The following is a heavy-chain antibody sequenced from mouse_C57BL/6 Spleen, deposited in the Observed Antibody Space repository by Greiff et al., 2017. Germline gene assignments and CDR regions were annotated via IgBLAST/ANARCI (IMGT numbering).Heavy chain of an antibody. V-gene: IGHV1-80*01. CDR1: GYAFSSYW. D-gene: IGHD1-1*01. CDR2: IYPGDGDT. J-gene: IGHJ2*01. CDR3: ARHYYGSRDFDY. Sequence: VQLQQSGAELVKPGASVKISCKASGYAFSSYWMNWVKQRPGKGLEWIGQIYPGDGDTNYNGKFKGKATLTVDTSSSTAYMQLSSLTSEDSAVYYCARHYYGSRDFDYWGQGTTLTVSS.